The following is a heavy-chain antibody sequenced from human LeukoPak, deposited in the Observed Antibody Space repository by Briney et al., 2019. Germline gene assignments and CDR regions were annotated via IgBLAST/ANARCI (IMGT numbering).Heavy chain of an antibody. CDR2: INHSGST. CDR1: GGSFSGYY. J-gene: IGHJ6*02. D-gene: IGHD2-8*01. Sequence: SETLSLTCAVYGGSFSGYYWSWIRQPPGKGLEWIGEINHSGSTNYNPSLKSRVTISVDTSKNQFSLKLSSVTAADTAVYYCARGGVMVAGTPSYYYGMHVWGQGTTVTASS. CDR3: ARGGVMVAGTPSYYYGMHV. V-gene: IGHV4-34*01.